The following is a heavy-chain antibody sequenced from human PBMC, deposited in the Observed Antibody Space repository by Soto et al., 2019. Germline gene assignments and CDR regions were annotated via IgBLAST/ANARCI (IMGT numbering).Heavy chain of an antibody. D-gene: IGHD2-15*01. CDR2: IIPIFGTA. CDR1: GGTFSSYA. J-gene: IGHJ4*02. Sequence: GASVKVSCKASGGTFSSYAISWVRQAPGQGLEWMGGIIPIFGTANYAQKFQGRVTITADESTSTAYMELSSLRSEDTAVYYCAREGVVAATPGYFDYWGQGTLVTVSS. CDR3: AREGVVAATPGYFDY. V-gene: IGHV1-69*13.